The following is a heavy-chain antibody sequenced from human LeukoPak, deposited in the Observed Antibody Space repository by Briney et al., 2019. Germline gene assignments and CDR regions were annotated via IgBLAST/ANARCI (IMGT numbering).Heavy chain of an antibody. J-gene: IGHJ4*02. D-gene: IGHD6-13*01. V-gene: IGHV3-11*01. Sequence: PGGFLRLSCAASGFKFRDYYMGWIRQAPGKRLEWVSYISGSGDARPYADSAKGRFTVSRNNAIDSLYLQMDSLGAEDTAVYYCARIGTTVAAGTADYWGQGTQVTVSS. CDR1: GFKFRDYY. CDR3: ARIGTTVAAGTADY. CDR2: ISGSGDAR.